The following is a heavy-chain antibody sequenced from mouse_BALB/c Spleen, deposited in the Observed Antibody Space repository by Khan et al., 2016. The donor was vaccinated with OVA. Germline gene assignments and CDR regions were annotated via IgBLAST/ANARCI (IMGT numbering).Heavy chain of an antibody. CDR3: ARGPVDY. J-gene: IGHJ3*01. CDR2: IDPFNGGN. Sequence: VQLKQSGPELMKPGASVKISCKASGYSFTTYYMHWVKQCHGKSLEWIGYIDPFNGGNDYNQKFKGKATLTVDKSSSTAYMHLSSLTSEDSAVYYCARGPVDYWGQGTLVTVSA. V-gene: IGHV1-34*01. CDR1: GYSFTTYY.